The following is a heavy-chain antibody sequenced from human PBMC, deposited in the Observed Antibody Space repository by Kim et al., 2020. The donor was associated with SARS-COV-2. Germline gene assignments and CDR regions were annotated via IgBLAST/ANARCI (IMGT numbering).Heavy chain of an antibody. Sequence: GGSLRLSCAASGFTFSSYSMNWVRQAPGKGLEWVSSISSSSSYIYYADSVKGRFTISRDNAKNSLYLQMNSLRAEDTAVYYCARENRGVVVGNNWFDPWGQGTLVTVSS. CDR1: GFTFSSYS. J-gene: IGHJ5*02. V-gene: IGHV3-21*01. CDR2: ISSSSSYI. D-gene: IGHD2-15*01. CDR3: ARENRGVVVGNNWFDP.